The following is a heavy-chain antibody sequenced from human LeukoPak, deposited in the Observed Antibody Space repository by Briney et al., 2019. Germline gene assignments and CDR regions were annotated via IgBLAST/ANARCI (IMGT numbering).Heavy chain of an antibody. CDR1: GSTFSSYG. V-gene: IGHV3-21*01. CDR3: ARGDYSYGSYYFDY. J-gene: IGHJ4*02. D-gene: IGHD5-18*01. Sequence: KSGGSLRLSCAASGSTFSSYGMNWVRQAPGKGLEWVSSISSSSSYIYYADSVKGRFTISRDNAKNSLYLQMNSLRAEDTAVYYCARGDYSYGSYYFDYWGQGTLVTVSS. CDR2: ISSSSSYI.